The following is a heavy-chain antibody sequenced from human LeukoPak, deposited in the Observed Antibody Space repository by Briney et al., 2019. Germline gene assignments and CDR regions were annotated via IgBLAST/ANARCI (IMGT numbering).Heavy chain of an antibody. D-gene: IGHD6-13*01. V-gene: IGHV3-7*01. Sequence: GGSLRLSCAASGFTFSKYWMNWVRQAPGKGLEWVANINQDGSEKHYVDSVKGRFTISRDNAKNTLYLQMNSLRAEDTAVYYCARDLPGLSAAGTFDCWGQGTLVTVSS. CDR3: ARDLPGLSAAGTFDC. CDR2: INQDGSEK. J-gene: IGHJ4*02. CDR1: GFTFSKYW.